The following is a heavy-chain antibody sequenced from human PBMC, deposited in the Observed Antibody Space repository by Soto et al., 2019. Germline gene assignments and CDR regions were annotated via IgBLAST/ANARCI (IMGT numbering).Heavy chain of an antibody. CDR3: ARGKIVVVPAARGGDAFDI. CDR1: GYSFTSYW. V-gene: IGHV5-51*01. CDR2: IYPGDSDT. J-gene: IGHJ3*02. Sequence: PGESLKISCKGSGYSFTSYWIGWVRQIPWKGLEWMGIIYPGDSDTRYSPSFQGQVTISADKSISTAYLQWSSLKASDTAMYYCARGKIVVVPAARGGDAFDIWGQGTMVTVSS. D-gene: IGHD2-2*01.